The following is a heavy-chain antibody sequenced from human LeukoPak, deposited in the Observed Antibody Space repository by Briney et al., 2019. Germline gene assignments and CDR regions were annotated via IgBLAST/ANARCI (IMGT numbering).Heavy chain of an antibody. CDR2: IIPIFGTA. CDR1: GYTFTSYY. D-gene: IGHD3-10*01. Sequence: SVKVSCKASGYTFTSYYMHWVRQAPGQGLEWMGGIIPIFGTANYAQKFQGRVTITADESTSTAYMELSGLRSDDTAVYYCAKGTMDDFDYWGQGTLVTVSS. CDR3: AKGTMDDFDY. J-gene: IGHJ4*02. V-gene: IGHV1-69*13.